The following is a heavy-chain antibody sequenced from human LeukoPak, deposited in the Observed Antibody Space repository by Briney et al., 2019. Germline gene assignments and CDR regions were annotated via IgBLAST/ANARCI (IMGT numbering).Heavy chain of an antibody. Sequence: GGSLRLSCAASGFTFDDYTMHWVRQAPGKGLEWVSLISWDGGSTYYADSVKGRFTISRDNSKNSLYLQMSSLRTEDTALYYCAKGGVEMATIIVTLDYWGQGTLVTVSS. CDR3: AKGGVEMATIIVTLDY. J-gene: IGHJ4*02. CDR2: ISWDGGST. V-gene: IGHV3-43*01. D-gene: IGHD5-24*01. CDR1: GFTFDDYT.